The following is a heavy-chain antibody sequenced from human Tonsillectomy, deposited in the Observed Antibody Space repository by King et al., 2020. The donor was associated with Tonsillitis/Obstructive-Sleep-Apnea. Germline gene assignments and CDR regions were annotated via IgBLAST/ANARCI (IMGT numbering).Heavy chain of an antibody. CDR1: GYTLTELS. D-gene: IGHD1-1*01. CDR2: FDPEDGET. CDR3: ATDLRSTTCEADAFDI. V-gene: IGHV1-24*01. J-gene: IGHJ3*02. Sequence: VQLVQSGAEVKKPGASVKVSCKVSGYTLTELSMHWVRQAPGKGLEWMGGFDPEDGETIYAQKFQGRVTMTEDTSTDTAYMELSSLRSEDTAVYYCATDLRSTTCEADAFDIWGQGTMVTVSS.